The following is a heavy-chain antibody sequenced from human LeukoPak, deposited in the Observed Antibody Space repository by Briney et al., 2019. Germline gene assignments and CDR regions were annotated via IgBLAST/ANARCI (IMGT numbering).Heavy chain of an antibody. CDR1: GYTFTGYY. J-gene: IGHJ4*02. V-gene: IGHV1-2*04. Sequence: ASVKVSCKASGYTFTGYYMHWVRQAPGQGLEWMGWINPNSGGTNYAQKFQGWVTMTRDTSISTAYMELSRLRPDDTAVYYCARALAPPDYYDSSGYSGGLDYWGQGTLVTVSS. CDR3: ARALAPPDYYDSSGYSGGLDY. D-gene: IGHD3-22*01. CDR2: INPNSGGT.